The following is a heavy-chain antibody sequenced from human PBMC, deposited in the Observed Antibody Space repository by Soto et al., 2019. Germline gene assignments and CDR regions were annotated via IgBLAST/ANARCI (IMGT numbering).Heavy chain of an antibody. CDR3: THCAHCTYDSGEVITNPEYFQH. D-gene: IGHD3-10*01. J-gene: IGHJ1*01. V-gene: IGHV2-5*02. CDR1: GFSLSSSGVA. Sequence: QITLRESGPTLVKPTQTLTLTCTFSGFSLSSSGVAVGWIRQSPGKAPEWLAIVYWDDDKRYSPSLKTRLTITKDTSKNQVVLTMPNMDPVDTATYYFTHCAHCTYDSGEVITNPEYFQHWGQGTLVTVSS. CDR2: VYWDDDK.